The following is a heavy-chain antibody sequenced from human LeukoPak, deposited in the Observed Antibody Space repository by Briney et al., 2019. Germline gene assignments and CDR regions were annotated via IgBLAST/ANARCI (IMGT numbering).Heavy chain of an antibody. D-gene: IGHD1-26*01. Sequence: GGSLRLSCAASGFTFSDYYMSWIRQAPGKGLEWVSYISSSGSTIYYADSVKGRFTISRVNAKNSLYLQMNSLRAEDTAVYYCARVGWELLSYFDYWGQGTLVTVSS. J-gene: IGHJ4*02. V-gene: IGHV3-11*04. CDR2: ISSSGSTI. CDR1: GFTFSDYY. CDR3: ARVGWELLSYFDY.